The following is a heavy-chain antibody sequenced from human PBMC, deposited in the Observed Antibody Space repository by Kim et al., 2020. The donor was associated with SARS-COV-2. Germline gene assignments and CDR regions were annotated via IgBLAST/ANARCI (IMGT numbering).Heavy chain of an antibody. D-gene: IGHD6-19*01. CDR3: ARPNSSGWYREYYFDY. V-gene: IGHV1-3*01. Sequence: ASVKVSCKASGYTFTSYAMHWVRQAPGQRLEWMGWINAGNGNTKYSQKFQGRVTITRDTSASTAYMELSSLRSEDTAVYYCARPNSSGWYREYYFDYWGQGTLVTVSS. J-gene: IGHJ4*02. CDR2: INAGNGNT. CDR1: GYTFTSYA.